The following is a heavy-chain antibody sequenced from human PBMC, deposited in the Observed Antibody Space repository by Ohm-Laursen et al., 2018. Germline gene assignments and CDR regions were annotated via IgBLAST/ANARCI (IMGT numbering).Heavy chain of an antibody. J-gene: IGHJ2*01. D-gene: IGHD3-22*01. V-gene: IGHV3-23*01. Sequence: GSLRLSCTASGFTFSDYYMSWIRQAPGKGLEWVSTISSSGAATYYADSVKGRLTISRDSSNNILHLQMNSLRADDTAVYYCAKDKSSGTNWCFDHWGRGTLVTVSS. CDR3: AKDKSSGTNWCFDH. CDR1: GFTFSDYY. CDR2: ISSSGAAT.